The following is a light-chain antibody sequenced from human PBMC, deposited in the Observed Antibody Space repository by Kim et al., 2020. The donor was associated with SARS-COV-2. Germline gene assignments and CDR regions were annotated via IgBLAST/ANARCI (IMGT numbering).Light chain of an antibody. Sequence: SASVGDRVTITCRASQSIDIWLAWYQQKPGKAPKLLIYQAYSLESEVPSRFSGSGSGTEFTLTISSLQPDDFATYYCQQYRSHWTFGQGTKVDIK. CDR2: QAY. V-gene: IGKV1-5*03. CDR3: QQYRSHWT. J-gene: IGKJ1*01. CDR1: QSIDIW.